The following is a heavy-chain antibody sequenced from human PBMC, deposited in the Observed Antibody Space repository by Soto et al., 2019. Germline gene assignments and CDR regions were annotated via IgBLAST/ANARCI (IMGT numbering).Heavy chain of an antibody. D-gene: IGHD4-17*01. V-gene: IGHV3-30-3*01. CDR1: GFTFSSYA. Sequence: PGGSLRLSCAASGFTFSSYAMHWVRQAPGKGLEWVAVISYDGSNKYYADSVKGRFTISRDNSKNTLYLQMNSLRAEDTAVYYCARAYVPRGLYGADIWGQGRMVTVSS. CDR3: ARAYVPRGLYGADI. J-gene: IGHJ3*02. CDR2: ISYDGSNK.